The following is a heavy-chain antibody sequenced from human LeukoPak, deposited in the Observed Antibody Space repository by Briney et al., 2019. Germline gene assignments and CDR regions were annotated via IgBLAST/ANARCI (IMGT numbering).Heavy chain of an antibody. CDR1: GGSFRGYS. Sequence: TSETLSLTCAVYGGSFRGYSWTWIRQPQGKGLEWIGEIDHSGSTNSNPSLKSRVTIAVDTSKNQFSLKLSSVTAADTAVYYCARKEGGWALYCSSTSCPRLFDPWGQGTLVTVSS. J-gene: IGHJ5*02. V-gene: IGHV4-34*01. D-gene: IGHD2-2*01. CDR2: IDHSGST. CDR3: ARKEGGWALYCSSTSCPRLFDP.